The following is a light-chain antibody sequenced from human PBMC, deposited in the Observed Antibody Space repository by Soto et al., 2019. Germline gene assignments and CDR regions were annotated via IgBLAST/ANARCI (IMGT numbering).Light chain of an antibody. CDR3: QQYYTTPWT. Sequence: DIVMTQSPDSLAVSLGERATINCKSSQSVLYSSNNKNYLAWYQQKPGQPPKAPIYWASTRESGVPDRFSGSGSGTDFTLTISSLQAEDVAVYYCQQYYTTPWTFGQGTKVEIK. CDR1: QSVLYSSNNKNY. V-gene: IGKV4-1*01. J-gene: IGKJ1*01. CDR2: WAS.